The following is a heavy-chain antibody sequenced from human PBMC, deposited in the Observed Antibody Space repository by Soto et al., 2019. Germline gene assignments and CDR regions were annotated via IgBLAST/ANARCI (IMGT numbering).Heavy chain of an antibody. D-gene: IGHD1-20*01. CDR2: IWFDGSNT. Sequence: LLLSXAASVCTFKNYSMHWFLQSPFKWLEWVAVIWFDGSNTYYADSVKGRLTISRDNSKNTLCLQMNRMRAEDTAVYYCETSRVNNKRGFYYYYGMDVWGQGTTVTVSS. CDR3: ETSRVNNKRGFYYYYGMDV. CDR1: VCTFKNYS. V-gene: IGHV3-33*01. J-gene: IGHJ6*02.